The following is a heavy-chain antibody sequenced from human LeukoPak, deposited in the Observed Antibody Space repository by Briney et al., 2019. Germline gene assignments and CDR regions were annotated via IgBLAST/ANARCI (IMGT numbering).Heavy chain of an antibody. CDR3: ARDRQQCHASSFFDY. Sequence: SGGSLRLSCAASGFTFSSYEMNWVRQAPGKGLEWVSYISSSGSTIYYADSVKGRFTISRDNAKNSLYLQMNSLRAEDTAVYYCARDRQQCHASSFFDYWGQGTLVTVSS. D-gene: IGHD6-19*01. J-gene: IGHJ4*02. CDR1: GFTFSSYE. V-gene: IGHV3-48*03. CDR2: ISSSGSTI.